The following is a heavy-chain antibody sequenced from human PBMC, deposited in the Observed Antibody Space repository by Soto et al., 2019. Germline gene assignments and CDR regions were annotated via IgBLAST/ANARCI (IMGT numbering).Heavy chain of an antibody. CDR1: GVSVSIGSYY. CDR3: ARLEYPGEDY. Sequence: SETLSLTCTVSGVSVSIGSYYWSWIRQPPGKGLEWIGYMYYSGSTNYNPSLKSRVTISVDTSKNQFSLKLSSVTAADTAVYYCARLEYPGEDYWGQGTLVTVSS. V-gene: IGHV4-61*01. D-gene: IGHD2-2*02. CDR2: MYYSGST. J-gene: IGHJ4*02.